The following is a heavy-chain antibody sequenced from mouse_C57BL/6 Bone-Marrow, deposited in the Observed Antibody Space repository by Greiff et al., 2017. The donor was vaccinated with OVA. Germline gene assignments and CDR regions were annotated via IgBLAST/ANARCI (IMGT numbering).Heavy chain of an antibody. CDR1: GYTFTSYW. V-gene: IGHV1-52*01. D-gene: IGHD2-1*01. Sequence: QVQLQQPGAELVKPGASVKLSCKASGYTFTSYWMHWVKQRPIQGLEWIGNIDPSDSETHYNQKFKDKATLTVDKSSSTAYMQLSSLTSEDSAVYYCARGGYYGNWEGYWGQGTTLTVSS. CDR3: ARGGYYGNWEGY. J-gene: IGHJ2*01. CDR2: IDPSDSET.